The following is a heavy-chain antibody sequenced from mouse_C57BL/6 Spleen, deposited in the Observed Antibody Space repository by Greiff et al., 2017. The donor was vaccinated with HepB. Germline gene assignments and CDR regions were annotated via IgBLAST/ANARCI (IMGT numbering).Heavy chain of an antibody. Sequence: QVQLQQPGAELVMPGASVKLSCKASGYTFTSYWMHWVKQRPGQGLEWIGEIDPSDSYTNYNQKFKGKSTLTVDKSSSTAYMQLSSLTSEDSAVYYCARGFTTVVATPGYWGQGTTLTVSS. V-gene: IGHV1-69*01. J-gene: IGHJ2*01. CDR2: IDPSDSYT. D-gene: IGHD1-1*01. CDR3: ARGFTTVVATPGY. CDR1: GYTFTSYW.